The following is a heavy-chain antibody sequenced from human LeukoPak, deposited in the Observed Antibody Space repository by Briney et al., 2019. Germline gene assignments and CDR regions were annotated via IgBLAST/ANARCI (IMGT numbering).Heavy chain of an antibody. J-gene: IGHJ5*02. CDR2: IKQDGSEK. CDR1: GFTFSSYW. V-gene: IGHV3-7*01. Sequence: PGGSLRLSCAASGFTFSSYWMSWVRQAPGKGLEWVANIKQDGSEKYYVDSVKGRFTISRDNARNSLYLQMSSLRDGDTAVYYCARYCTTTSCYGLFDPWGQGTLVTVSS. CDR3: ARYCTTTSCYGLFDP. D-gene: IGHD2-2*01.